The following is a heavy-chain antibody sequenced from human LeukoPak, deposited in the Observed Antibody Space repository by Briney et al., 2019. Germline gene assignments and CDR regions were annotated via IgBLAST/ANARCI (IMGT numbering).Heavy chain of an antibody. Sequence: GRSLRLSCAASGFTFSNYGMNWVRQAPGKGLEWVSALSSSGGSTYYADSVKGRFTISRDNSKNTLYLQMNSLRAEDTAVYYCARAGAAAGTPHPYYYYYYMDVWGKGTTVTVSS. CDR1: GFTFSNYG. CDR2: LSSSGGST. J-gene: IGHJ6*03. V-gene: IGHV3-23*01. D-gene: IGHD6-13*01. CDR3: ARAGAAAGTPHPYYYYYYMDV.